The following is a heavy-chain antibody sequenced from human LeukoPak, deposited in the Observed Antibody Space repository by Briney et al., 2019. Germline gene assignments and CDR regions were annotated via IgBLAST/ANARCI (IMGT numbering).Heavy chain of an antibody. V-gene: IGHV4-59*01. CDR1: GVSISSYY. J-gene: IGHJ4*02. Sequence: PSETLSLTCTVSGVSISSYYWSWIRQPPGKGLEWIGYIYYSGSTNYNPSLKSRVTISVDTSKNQFSLKLSSVTAADTAVYYCARVGYDSSGYSSHFDYWGQGTLVTVSS. CDR3: ARVGYDSSGYSSHFDY. CDR2: IYYSGST. D-gene: IGHD3-22*01.